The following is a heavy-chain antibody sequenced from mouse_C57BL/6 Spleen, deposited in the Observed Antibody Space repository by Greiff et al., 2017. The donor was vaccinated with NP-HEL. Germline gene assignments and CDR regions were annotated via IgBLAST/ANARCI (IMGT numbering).Heavy chain of an antibody. J-gene: IGHJ3*01. CDR2: IDPETGGT. CDR1: GYTFTDYE. V-gene: IGHV1-15*01. CDR3: TRGTDGYGAY. Sequence: QVQLQQSGAELVRPGASVTLSCKASGYTFTDYEMHWVKQTPVHGLEWIGAIDPETGGTAYNQKFKGKAILTADKSSSTAYMERRSLTSEDSAVYYCTRGTDGYGAYWGQGTLVTVSA. D-gene: IGHD2-2*01.